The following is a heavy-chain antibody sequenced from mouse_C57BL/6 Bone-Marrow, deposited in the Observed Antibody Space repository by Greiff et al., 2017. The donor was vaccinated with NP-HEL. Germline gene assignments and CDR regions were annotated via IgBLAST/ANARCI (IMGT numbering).Heavy chain of an antibody. D-gene: IGHD1-1*01. CDR3: ARRPKLPFITTDWYFDV. J-gene: IGHJ1*03. Sequence: QVQLKQPGAELVKPGASVKLSCKASGYTFTSYWMHWVKQRPGQGLEWIGMIHPNSGSTNYNEKFKSKATLTVDKYSSTAYLQLSSLTSHDSAVYYCARRPKLPFITTDWYFDVWGTGATVTVSS. V-gene: IGHV1-64*01. CDR2: IHPNSGST. CDR1: GYTFTSYW.